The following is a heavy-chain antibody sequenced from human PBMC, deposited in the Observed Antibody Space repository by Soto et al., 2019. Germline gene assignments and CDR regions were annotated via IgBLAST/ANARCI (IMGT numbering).Heavy chain of an antibody. J-gene: IGHJ4*02. V-gene: IGHV1-3*05. CDR2: INAANGNT. Sequence: QVHLVQSGAEEKKPGASVKVSCKASGYTFTNFAMDWVRQAPGQRLEWMGWINAANGNTKYSQNFQGRVTITRDTSASTTYMELSSLTSEDTAVYYCGRNGYSSGWSLDHWGQGTLVTVS. D-gene: IGHD6-19*01. CDR3: GRNGYSSGWSLDH. CDR1: GYTFTNFA.